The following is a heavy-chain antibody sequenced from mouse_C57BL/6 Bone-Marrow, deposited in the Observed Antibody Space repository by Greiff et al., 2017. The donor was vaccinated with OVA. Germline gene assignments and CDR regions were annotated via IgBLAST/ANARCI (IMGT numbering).Heavy chain of an antibody. D-gene: IGHD2-10*01. CDR2: SRNKANDYTT. CDR3: ARVLLGYFDV. CDR1: GFTFSDFY. J-gene: IGHJ1*03. Sequence: DVMLVESGGGLVQSGRSLRLSCATSGFTFSDFYMEWVRQAPGKGLEWIAASRNKANDYTTEYSASVKGRFIVSRDTSQSILYLQMNALRAEDTAIYYCARVLLGYFDVWGTGTTVTVSS. V-gene: IGHV7-1*01.